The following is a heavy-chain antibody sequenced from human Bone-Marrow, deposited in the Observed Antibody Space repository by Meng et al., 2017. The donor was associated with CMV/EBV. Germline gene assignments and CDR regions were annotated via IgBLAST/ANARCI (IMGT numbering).Heavy chain of an antibody. D-gene: IGHD3-9*01. CDR2: IYTSGST. V-gene: IGHV4-4*07. Sequence: GSISSYYWSWIRQPAGKVLEWIGRIYTSGSTNYNPSLKSRVPMSVATSKNQFSLKLSSVTAADTAVYYCARGLDYDILTGYNNWFDPWGQGTLVTVSS. CDR1: GSISSYY. CDR3: ARGLDYDILTGYNNWFDP. J-gene: IGHJ5*02.